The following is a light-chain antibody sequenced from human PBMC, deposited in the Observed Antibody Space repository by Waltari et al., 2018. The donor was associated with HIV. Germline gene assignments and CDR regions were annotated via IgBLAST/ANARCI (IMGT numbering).Light chain of an antibody. J-gene: IGKJ1*01. V-gene: IGKV1-39*01. CDR2: AAS. CDR3: QQRYSTPCT. Sequence: DLVMTQSRSSPSASVGDKVTTTCRPNQSSRNHLNWYYQKPGQAPKRLIYAASTLQSGVPARFSGSGSGTDFTLNISSLQPEDFATYYCQQRYSTPCTFGQGTTVEL. CDR1: QSSRNH.